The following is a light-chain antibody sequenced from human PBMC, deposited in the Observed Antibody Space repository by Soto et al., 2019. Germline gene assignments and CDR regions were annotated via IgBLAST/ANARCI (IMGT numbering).Light chain of an antibody. CDR1: SGHSNYA. Sequence: QPVLTQSPSASASLGAWVNLTCTLSSGHSNYAIAWHQQQPEKGPRYLMKLNRDGSHSKGDGIPNRFSGSSSGAERYLTISSLQSEDEADYYCQTWGTGIVIFGGGTKVTVL. CDR3: QTWGTGIVI. V-gene: IGLV4-69*01. CDR2: LNRDGSH. J-gene: IGLJ2*01.